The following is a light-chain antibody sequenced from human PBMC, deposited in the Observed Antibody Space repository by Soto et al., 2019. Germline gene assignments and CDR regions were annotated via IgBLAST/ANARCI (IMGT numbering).Light chain of an antibody. CDR3: QQRSNWPPIT. J-gene: IGKJ5*01. CDR2: DAS. V-gene: IGKV3-11*01. CDR1: QSVSSY. Sequence: EIALTQYTGTLSLSPGERATLSSRASQSVSSYLAWYQQKPGQATRLIIYDASNRANGIPARFSGSGSGTDFTLTICSLEPEDFAVYYCQQRSNWPPITFGQGTRLEIK.